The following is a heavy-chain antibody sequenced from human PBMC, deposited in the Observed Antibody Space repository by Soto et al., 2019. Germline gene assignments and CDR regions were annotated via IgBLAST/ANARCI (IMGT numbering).Heavy chain of an antibody. J-gene: IGHJ4*02. CDR1: GFTFSSYS. CDR2: ISSSSSTI. Sequence: GGSLRLSCAASGFTFSSYSMNWVRQAPGKGLEWVSYISSSSSTIYYADSVKGRFTISRDNAKNSLYLQMNSLRAEDTAVYYGARDQSLTGDSALVLDYWGQGTLVTVSS. CDR3: ARDQSLTGDSALVLDY. D-gene: IGHD7-27*01. V-gene: IGHV3-48*04.